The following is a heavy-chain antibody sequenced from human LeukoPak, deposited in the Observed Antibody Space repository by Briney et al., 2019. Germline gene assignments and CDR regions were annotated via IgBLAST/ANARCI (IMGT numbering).Heavy chain of an antibody. CDR1: GGSISSYY. D-gene: IGHD2-15*01. CDR3: AREVGYCSGGSCYSYFDY. J-gene: IGHJ4*02. Sequence: SETLSLTCTVSGGSISSYYWSWIRQPPGKGLEWIGYIYYSGSTNYNASLTNRVTISVDTSKNQFSLKLSSVTAADTAVYYCAREVGYCSGGSCYSYFDYWGQGTLVTASS. CDR2: IYYSGST. V-gene: IGHV4-59*01.